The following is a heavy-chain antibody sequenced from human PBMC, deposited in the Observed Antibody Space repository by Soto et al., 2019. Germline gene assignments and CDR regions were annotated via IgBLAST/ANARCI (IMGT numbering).Heavy chain of an antibody. V-gene: IGHV3-11*06. CDR2: SSNSGSLT. CDR3: VRSGDNYNLLDY. D-gene: IGHD1-1*01. Sequence: GGSLRLSCAASGFTFSDHYMSWIRPAPGKGLEWIGYSSNSGSLTRYADSVKGRLSISRDNAKNSLYLQINSLRGDDTATYFCVRSGDNYNLLDYWGQGTPVTVSS. J-gene: IGHJ4*02. CDR1: GFTFSDHY.